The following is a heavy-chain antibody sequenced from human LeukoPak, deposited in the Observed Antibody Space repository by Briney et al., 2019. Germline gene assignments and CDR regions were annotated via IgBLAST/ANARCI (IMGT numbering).Heavy chain of an antibody. CDR1: GYTFTNYW. J-gene: IGHJ4*02. D-gene: IGHD6-19*01. Sequence: PGESLKISCKGSGYTFTNYWIGWVRRVPGKGLEWMGIIYPGDSDTNYSPSFQGQVTISVDKSISTAYLQWSSLKASDTAMYYCARRESSGSIDDWGQGTLVTVSS. V-gene: IGHV5-51*01. CDR2: IYPGDSDT. CDR3: ARRESSGSIDD.